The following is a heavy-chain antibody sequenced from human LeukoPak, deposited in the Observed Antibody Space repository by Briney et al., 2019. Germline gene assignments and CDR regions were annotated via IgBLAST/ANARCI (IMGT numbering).Heavy chain of an antibody. Sequence: PSETLSLTCTVSGGSISSYYWSWIRQPPGKGLEWIGYIYYSGSTNYNPSLKSRVTISVDTSKNQFSLKLSSVTAADTAVYYCARVAQYYDFWSGYYYYYMDVWGKGTTVTVSS. CDR1: GGSISSYY. CDR3: ARVAQYYDFWSGYYYYYMDV. D-gene: IGHD3-3*01. J-gene: IGHJ6*03. CDR2: IYYSGST. V-gene: IGHV4-59*08.